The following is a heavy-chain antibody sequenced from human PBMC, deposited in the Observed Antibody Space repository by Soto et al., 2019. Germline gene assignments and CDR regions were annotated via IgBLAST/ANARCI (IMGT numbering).Heavy chain of an antibody. CDR2: ISAYNGNT. CDR1: GYTFTSYG. J-gene: IGHJ6*02. V-gene: IGHV1-18*01. D-gene: IGHD2-15*01. CDR3: ARGVDYYYGMDV. Sequence: ASVKVSCKASGYTFTSYGMRWVRQAPGQGLEWMGWISAYNGNTNYAQKLQGRVTMTTDTSTSTAYMELRSLRFDDTAVYYCARGVDYYYGMDVWGQGTTVTVSS.